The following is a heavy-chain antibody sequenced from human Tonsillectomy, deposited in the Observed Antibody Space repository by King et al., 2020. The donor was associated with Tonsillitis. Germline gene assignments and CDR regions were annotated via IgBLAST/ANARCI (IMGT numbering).Heavy chain of an antibody. D-gene: IGHD2-21*02. V-gene: IGHV3-30-3*01. CDR1: GFTFSSYA. J-gene: IGHJ4*02. CDR3: ARGWSAVVTAKSLDY. Sequence: VQLVESGGGVVQPGRSLRLSCAASGFTFSSYAMHWVRQAPGKGLEWVAVISYDGSNKYYADSVKGRFTISRDNSKNTLYLQMNSLRAEDTAVYYCARGWSAVVTAKSLDYWGQGTLVTVSS. CDR2: ISYDGSNK.